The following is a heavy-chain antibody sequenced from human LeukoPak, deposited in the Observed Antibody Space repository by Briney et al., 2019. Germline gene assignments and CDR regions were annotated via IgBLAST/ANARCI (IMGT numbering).Heavy chain of an antibody. CDR2: IYYSGSN. D-gene: IGHD3-3*01. CDR1: GGSISSHY. CDR3: ARGRSWSENYYYYMDV. V-gene: IGHV4-59*11. J-gene: IGHJ6*03. Sequence: SETLSLTCTVSGGSISSHYWSWIRQPPGKGLEWIGYIYYSGSNNYNPSLKSRVTISVDTSKIQFSLKLSSVTAADTAVYYCARGRSWSENYYYYMDVWGKGTTVTVSS.